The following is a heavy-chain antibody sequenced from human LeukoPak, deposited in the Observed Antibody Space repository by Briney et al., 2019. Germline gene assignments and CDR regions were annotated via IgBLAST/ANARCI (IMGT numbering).Heavy chain of an antibody. Sequence: GASVKVSCKASGYTFTSYGISWVRLAPGQGLEWMGWISAYNGNTNYAQKLQGRVTMTTDTSTSTAYMEPRSLRSDDTAVYYCARGDVPGYCSSTSCQRWFDPWGQGTLVTVSS. CDR2: ISAYNGNT. J-gene: IGHJ5*02. CDR3: ARGDVPGYCSSTSCQRWFDP. V-gene: IGHV1-18*01. D-gene: IGHD2-2*01. CDR1: GYTFTSYG.